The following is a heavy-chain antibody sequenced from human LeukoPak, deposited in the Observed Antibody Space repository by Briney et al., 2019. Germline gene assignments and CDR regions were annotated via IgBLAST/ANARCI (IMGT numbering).Heavy chain of an antibody. Sequence: PGWPLRLSCAASGFTFSSYAMTWVRQAPGKGLEWVSSISGSGGNTYFADSVKGRFTISRDNSKDTLYLQMNSLRAEDTAVYFCAKGVLTTLTPFDYWGQGTLVTVSS. CDR3: AKGVLTTLTPFDY. CDR2: ISGSGGNT. D-gene: IGHD4-11*01. CDR1: GFTFSSYA. V-gene: IGHV3-23*01. J-gene: IGHJ4*02.